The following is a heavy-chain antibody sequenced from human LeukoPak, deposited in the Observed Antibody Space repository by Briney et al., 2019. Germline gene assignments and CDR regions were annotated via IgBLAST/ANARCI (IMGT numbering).Heavy chain of an antibody. V-gene: IGHV3-30*18. CDR1: GFTFSSYG. CDR3: AKAAALWGSNYYFDY. CDR2: ISYDGSNK. D-gene: IGHD6-13*01. Sequence: GGSLRLSCAASGFTFSSYGMHWVRQAPGKGLEWVAVISYDGSNKYYADSVKGRFTISRDNSKNTLYLQMNSLRAEDTAVYYCAKAAALWGSNYYFDYGGQGTLVTVSS. J-gene: IGHJ4*02.